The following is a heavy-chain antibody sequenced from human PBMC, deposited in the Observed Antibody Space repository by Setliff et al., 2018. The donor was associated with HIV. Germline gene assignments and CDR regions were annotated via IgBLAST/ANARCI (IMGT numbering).Heavy chain of an antibody. CDR1: RDSIKNYY. CDR3: ARQFEISGVVIGNWFDP. CDR2: IYYSGST. J-gene: IGHJ5*02. Sequence: SETLSLTCTVSRDSIKNYYWNWIRQPPGKGLEWIGYIYYSGSTNYNPSLKSRVTISVDTPKNQFSLKLSSVTAADTAVYYCARQFEISGVVIGNWFDPWGQGSLVTVSS. D-gene: IGHD3-3*01. V-gene: IGHV4-59*01.